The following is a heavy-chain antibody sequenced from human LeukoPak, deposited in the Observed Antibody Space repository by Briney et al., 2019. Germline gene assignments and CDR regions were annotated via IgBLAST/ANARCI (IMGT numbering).Heavy chain of an antibody. CDR3: AKVVATARLYAGYFDS. J-gene: IGHJ4*02. Sequence: AGGSLRLSCAASGFTFSSYAMSWVRQAPGKGLEWVSAISGSGGSTYYADSVKGRFTISRDNSKNTLYLQMNSLRAEDTAVYYCAKVVATARLYAGYFDSWGQGTLVTVSS. D-gene: IGHD5-12*01. CDR1: GFTFSSYA. V-gene: IGHV3-23*01. CDR2: ISGSGGST.